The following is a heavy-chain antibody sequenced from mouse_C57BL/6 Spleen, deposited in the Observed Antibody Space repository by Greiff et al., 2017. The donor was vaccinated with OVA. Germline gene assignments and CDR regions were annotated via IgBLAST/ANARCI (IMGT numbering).Heavy chain of an antibody. Sequence: EVKLVESGAGLVKPGGSLKLSCAASGFTFSSYAMSWVRQTPEKRLEWVAYISSGGDYIYYADTVKGRFTISRDNARNTLYLQMSSLKSEDTAMYYCTRDGGLRGYVDVWGTGTTVTVSS. J-gene: IGHJ1*03. CDR1: GFTFSSYA. CDR2: ISSGGDYI. D-gene: IGHD2-4*01. V-gene: IGHV5-9-1*02. CDR3: TRDGGLRGYVDV.